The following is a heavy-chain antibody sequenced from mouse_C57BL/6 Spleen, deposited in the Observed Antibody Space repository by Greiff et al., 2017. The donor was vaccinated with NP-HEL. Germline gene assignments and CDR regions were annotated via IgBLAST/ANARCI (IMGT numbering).Heavy chain of an antibody. Sequence: QVQLQQPGAELVRPGSSVKLSCKASGYTFTSYWMHWVKQRPIQGLEWIGNIDPSDSETHYNQKFKDKATLTVDKSSSTAYMQLSSLTSEDSAVYYCARKGPLYDGYYDWYFDVWGTGTTVTVSS. CDR1: GYTFTSYW. D-gene: IGHD2-3*01. CDR3: ARKGPLYDGYYDWYFDV. CDR2: IDPSDSET. V-gene: IGHV1-52*01. J-gene: IGHJ1*03.